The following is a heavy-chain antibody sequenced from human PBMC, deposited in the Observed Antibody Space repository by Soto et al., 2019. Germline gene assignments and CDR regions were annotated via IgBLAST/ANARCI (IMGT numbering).Heavy chain of an antibody. D-gene: IGHD6-6*01. CDR1: GYTFTGYY. J-gene: IGHJ4*02. CDR2: INPNSGGT. V-gene: IGHV1-2*02. CDR3: ARDSEYSSSDFDY. Sequence: ASVKVSCKASGYTFTGYYMHWVRQAPGQGLEWMGWINPNSGGTNYAQKFQGRVTMTRDTSISTAYMELSRLRSDDTAVYYCARDSEYSSSDFDYWGQGTMVTVSS.